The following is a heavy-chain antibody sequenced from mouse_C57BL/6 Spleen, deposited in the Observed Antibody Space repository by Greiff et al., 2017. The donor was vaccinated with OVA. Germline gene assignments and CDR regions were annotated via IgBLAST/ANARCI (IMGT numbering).Heavy chain of an antibody. CDR3: ARGGGSSRYYFDY. CDR1: GYTFTSYW. Sequence: QVQLKQPGAELVMPGASVKLSCKASGYTFTSYWMHWVKQRPGQGLEWIGEIDSSDSYTNYNQKFKGKSTLTVDKSSSTAYMQLSSLTSEDSAVYYCARGGGSSRYYFDYWGQGTTLTVSS. J-gene: IGHJ2*01. CDR2: IDSSDSYT. V-gene: IGHV1-69*01. D-gene: IGHD1-1*01.